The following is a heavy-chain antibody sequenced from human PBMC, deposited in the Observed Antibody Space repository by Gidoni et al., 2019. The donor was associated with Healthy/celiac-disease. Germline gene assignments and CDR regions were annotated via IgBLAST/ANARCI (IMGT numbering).Heavy chain of an antibody. Sequence: QLQLQDSCPGLLQPSETLSLTCTVSGCSICSRRYYWGWIRQPPGMGLEWIGSIHYSGSTNYNPSLKSRVTISVDTSKNQCSLKLSSVTAADTAVYDCARAYGDYGYYYYGMDVWGQGTTVTVSS. CDR1: GCSICSRRYY. D-gene: IGHD4-17*01. J-gene: IGHJ6*02. V-gene: IGHV4-39*01. CDR2: IHYSGST. CDR3: ARAYGDYGYYYYGMDV.